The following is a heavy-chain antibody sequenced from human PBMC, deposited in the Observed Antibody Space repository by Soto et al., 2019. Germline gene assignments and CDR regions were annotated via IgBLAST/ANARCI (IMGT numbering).Heavy chain of an antibody. V-gene: IGHV4-4*02. J-gene: IGHJ4*02. CDR2: IYHSGST. Sequence: QVQLQESGPGLVKPSGTLSLTCAVSGGSISSSNWWSWVRQPPGKGLEWIGKIYHSGSTIYNPSLKSRVTISVDKSKNQFSLKLSSVTAADTAVYYCARVYMVRGTIIRYFDYWGQGTLVTVSS. D-gene: IGHD3-10*01. CDR1: GGSISSSNW. CDR3: ARVYMVRGTIIRYFDY.